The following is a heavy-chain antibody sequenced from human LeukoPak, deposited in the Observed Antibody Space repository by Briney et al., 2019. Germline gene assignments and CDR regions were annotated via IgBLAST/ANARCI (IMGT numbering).Heavy chain of an antibody. Sequence: GGSLRLSCAASGFTVSSSYMSWVRQAPGKGLEWVSIISSAGTTYYADSVKGRFTISRDNSKNTVYLQVNSLRDEDTAVYYCARDLEAANTYYFDYWGQGTLLTVSS. J-gene: IGHJ4*02. D-gene: IGHD6-13*01. CDR1: GFTVSSSY. CDR3: ARDLEAANTYYFDY. CDR2: ISSAGTT. V-gene: IGHV3-66*01.